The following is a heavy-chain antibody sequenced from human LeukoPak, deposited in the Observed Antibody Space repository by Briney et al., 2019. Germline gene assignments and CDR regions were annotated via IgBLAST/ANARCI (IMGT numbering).Heavy chain of an antibody. CDR2: ISYDGSNN. V-gene: IGHV3-30*18. J-gene: IGHJ4*02. CDR3: AKDFYYGSGLRGVSDY. CDR1: GFTFSHYV. D-gene: IGHD3-10*01. Sequence: GGSLRLSCAASGFTFSHYVMHWVRQAPGKGLEWVAVISYDGSNNYYADSVKGRFTISRDNSKNTLYLQMNSLRAEDTAVYYCAKDFYYGSGLRGVSDYWGQGTLVTVSS.